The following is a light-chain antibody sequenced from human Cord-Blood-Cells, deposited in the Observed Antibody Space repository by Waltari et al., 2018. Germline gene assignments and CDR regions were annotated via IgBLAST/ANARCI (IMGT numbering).Light chain of an antibody. CDR1: SSDVGGYNY. CDR3: SSYTSSSTWV. V-gene: IGLV2-14*01. CDR2: DVS. J-gene: IGLJ3*02. Sequence: QSALTQPASVSGSPGQSITISCTGTSSDVGGYNYVSWYPQHPGKAPKLMIYDVSKRPSGVPNLLSGSKSGDTAYLTISGLQAEDEADYYCSSYTSSSTWVFGGGTKLTVL.